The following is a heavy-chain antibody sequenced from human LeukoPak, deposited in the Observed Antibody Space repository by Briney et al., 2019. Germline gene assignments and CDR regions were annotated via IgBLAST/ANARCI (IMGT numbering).Heavy chain of an antibody. V-gene: IGHV3-64D*06. CDR1: GFSFSAYA. CDR2: ISSDGRTT. CDR3: VKGASASRVTYYYDNNWFDP. D-gene: IGHD3-22*01. J-gene: IGHJ5*02. Sequence: GGSLRLSCSASGFSFSAYAMHWVRQIPGKRLEYVSAISSDGRTTYHADSVKGRFIISRDNSENMLYLQMNSLTNEDTAVYYCVKGASASRVTYYYDNNWFDPWGPGTLVTVSS.